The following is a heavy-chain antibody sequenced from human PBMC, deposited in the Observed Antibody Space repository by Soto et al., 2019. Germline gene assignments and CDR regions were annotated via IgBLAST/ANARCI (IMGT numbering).Heavy chain of an antibody. CDR3: AGFDPTPAAFDL. CDR2: IYYRGNT. D-gene: IGHD3-9*01. V-gene: IGHV4-59*01. CDR1: ADSISTYY. Sequence: QVRLQESGPGLVKPSETLSLTCTVSADSISTYYWSWIRQPPGGGLEWIGYIYYRGNTNYNPCLQSRFAVSLDTSKKQFSLTLNSVNAADTALYYCAGFDPTPAAFDLWGLGTLVIVSS. J-gene: IGHJ3*01.